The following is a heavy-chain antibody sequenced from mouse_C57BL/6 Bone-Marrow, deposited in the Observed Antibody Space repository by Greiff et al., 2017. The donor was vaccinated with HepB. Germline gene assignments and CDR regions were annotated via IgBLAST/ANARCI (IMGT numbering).Heavy chain of an antibody. Sequence: EVKLMESGGGLVQPGGSLSLSCAASGFTFTDYYMSWVRQPPGKALEWLGFIRNKANGYTTEYSASVKGRFTISRDNSQSILYLQMNALRAEDSATYYCARTIYYGNRHWYFDVWGTGTTVTVSS. D-gene: IGHD2-1*01. CDR2: IRNKANGYTT. V-gene: IGHV7-3*01. CDR1: GFTFTDYY. CDR3: ARTIYYGNRHWYFDV. J-gene: IGHJ1*03.